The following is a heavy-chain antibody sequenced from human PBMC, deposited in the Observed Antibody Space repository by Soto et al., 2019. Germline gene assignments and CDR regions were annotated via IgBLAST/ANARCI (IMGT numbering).Heavy chain of an antibody. Sequence: NPSETLSLTCTVSGGSINTYNLFWAWIRQPPGKGLEWIASIHYSGNAYYNPSLTTRVTISRDTSKNRVSLELRSVTAADTAVYYCARVNVTLDFWGQGTLVTVSS. CDR3: ARVNVTLDF. J-gene: IGHJ4*02. CDR1: GGSINTYNLF. CDR2: IHYSGNA. V-gene: IGHV4-39*01. D-gene: IGHD2-21*02.